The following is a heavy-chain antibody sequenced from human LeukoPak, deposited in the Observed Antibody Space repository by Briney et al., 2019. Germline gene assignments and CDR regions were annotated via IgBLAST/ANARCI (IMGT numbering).Heavy chain of an antibody. V-gene: IGHV4-4*02. CDR1: GGSLSRSNW. Sequence: PSETLSLTCAVSGGSLSRSNWWSWVRQPPAKGLEWIGEIYHSGSTNYNPSLKSRVTISVDKSKNQFSLHLSSVTAADTAVYYCARYPGDCSGGSCPTGMDVGGQGTTVTVSS. CDR3: ARYPGDCSGGSCPTGMDV. J-gene: IGHJ6*02. CDR2: IYHSGST. D-gene: IGHD2-15*01.